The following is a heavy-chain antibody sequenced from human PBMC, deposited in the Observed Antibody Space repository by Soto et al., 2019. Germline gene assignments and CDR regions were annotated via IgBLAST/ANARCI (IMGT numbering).Heavy chain of an antibody. CDR1: GFTFSSYA. J-gene: IGHJ4*02. Sequence: GGSLRLSCAASGFTFSSYATHWVRQAPGKGLEWVAVISYDGSNKYYADSVKGRFTISRDNSKNTLYLQMNSLRAEDTAVYYCAREFWSSFDYWGQGTLVTVSS. D-gene: IGHD3-3*01. V-gene: IGHV3-30-3*01. CDR2: ISYDGSNK. CDR3: AREFWSSFDY.